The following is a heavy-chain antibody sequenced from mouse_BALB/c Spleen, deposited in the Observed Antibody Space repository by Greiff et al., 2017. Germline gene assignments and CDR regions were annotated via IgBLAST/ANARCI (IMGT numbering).Heavy chain of an antibody. V-gene: IGHV2-6-7*01. Sequence: QVQLKESGPGLVAPSQSLSITCTVSGFSLTGYGVNWVRQPPGKGLEWLGMIWGDGSTDYNSALKSRLSISKDNSKSQVFLKMNSLQTDDTARYYCARELGRHYYAMDYWGQGTSVTVSS. D-gene: IGHD4-1*01. J-gene: IGHJ4*01. CDR2: IWGDGST. CDR3: ARELGRHYYAMDY. CDR1: GFSLTGYG.